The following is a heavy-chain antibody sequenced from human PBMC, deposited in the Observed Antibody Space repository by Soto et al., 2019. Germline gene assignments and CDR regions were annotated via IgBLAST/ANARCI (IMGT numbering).Heavy chain of an antibody. CDR3: ARDQEYSSSSWGYYYGMDV. CDR1: GFTFSSYA. CDR2: IKQDGSEK. V-gene: IGHV3-7*01. Sequence: GGSLRLSCAASGFTFSSYAMSWVRQAPGKGLEWVANIKQDGSEKYYVDSVKGRFTISRDNAKNSLYLQRNSLRAEDTAVYYCARDQEYSSSSWGYYYGMDVWGQGTTVTVSS. D-gene: IGHD6-6*01. J-gene: IGHJ6*02.